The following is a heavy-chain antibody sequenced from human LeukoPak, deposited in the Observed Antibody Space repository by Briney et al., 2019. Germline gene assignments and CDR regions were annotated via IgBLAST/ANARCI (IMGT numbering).Heavy chain of an antibody. J-gene: IGHJ4*02. V-gene: IGHV3-15*01. D-gene: IGHD1-1*01. Sequence: GGSLRLSCAASGFTFSDAWMTWVRQAPGKGLEWVGRIKSKTYGGTTDYAAPVKGRFTISRDDSENTLSLQMNSLKTEDTAVYYCTTANWAYYYFDYWGQGALVTVSS. CDR2: IKSKTYGGTT. CDR1: GFTFSDAW. CDR3: TTANWAYYYFDY.